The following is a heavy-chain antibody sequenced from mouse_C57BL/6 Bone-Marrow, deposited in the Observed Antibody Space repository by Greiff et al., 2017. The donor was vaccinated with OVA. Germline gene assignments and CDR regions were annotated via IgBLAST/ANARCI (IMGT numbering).Heavy chain of an antibody. Sequence: QVQLQQPGAELVRPGTSVKLSCKASGYTFTSYWMHWVKQRPGQGLEWIGVIDPSDSYTNYSHKFKGKATVTVDTSSSTAYMQLSSLTAEDSAVYYSARSDGYYAMDDWGQGTSVTVSS. J-gene: IGHJ4*01. CDR2: IDPSDSYT. CDR3: ARSDGYYAMDD. V-gene: IGHV1-59*01. CDR1: GYTFTSYW. D-gene: IGHD2-3*01.